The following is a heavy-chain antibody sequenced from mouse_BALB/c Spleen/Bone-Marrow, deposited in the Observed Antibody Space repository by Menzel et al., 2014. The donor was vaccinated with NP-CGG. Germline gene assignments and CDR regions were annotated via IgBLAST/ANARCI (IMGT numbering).Heavy chain of an antibody. CDR1: GFNIKDTY. V-gene: IGHV14-3*02. Sequence: VHVEQTGAELGKPGASVKLSCTASGFNIKDTYMHWVKQRPEQGLEWIGRIDPANGNTKYDPKFQGKATITADTSSNTAYLQLSSLTSEDTAVYYCASYRYAWFFDVWGAGTTVTVSS. CDR3: ASYRYAWFFDV. CDR2: IDPANGNT. D-gene: IGHD2-14*01. J-gene: IGHJ1*01.